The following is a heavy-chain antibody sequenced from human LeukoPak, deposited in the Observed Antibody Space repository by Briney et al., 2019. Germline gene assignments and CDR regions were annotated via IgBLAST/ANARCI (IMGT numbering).Heavy chain of an antibody. Sequence: SETLPLTCTVSGGSISSYYWSWIRQPPGKGLEWIGYIYYSGSTNYNPSLKSRVTISVDTSKNQFSLKLSSVTAADTAVYYCATLRRAYDSSGYYGSTFDYWGQGTLVTVSS. D-gene: IGHD3-22*01. V-gene: IGHV4-59*08. J-gene: IGHJ4*02. CDR3: ATLRRAYDSSGYYGSTFDY. CDR1: GGSISSYY. CDR2: IYYSGST.